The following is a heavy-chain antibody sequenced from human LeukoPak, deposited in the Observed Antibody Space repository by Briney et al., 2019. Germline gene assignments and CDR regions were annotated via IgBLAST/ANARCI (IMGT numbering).Heavy chain of an antibody. CDR1: GFTLSSYG. J-gene: IGHJ4*02. Sequence: GGSLRLSCAASGFTLSSYGMHWVRQAPGKGLEWVAFIRYDGSNKYYADSVKGRFTISRDNSKNTLYLQMNSLRAEDTAVYYCAKDKDVLRFLEWLGFDYWGQGTLVTVSS. V-gene: IGHV3-30*02. D-gene: IGHD3-3*01. CDR3: AKDKDVLRFLEWLGFDY. CDR2: IRYDGSNK.